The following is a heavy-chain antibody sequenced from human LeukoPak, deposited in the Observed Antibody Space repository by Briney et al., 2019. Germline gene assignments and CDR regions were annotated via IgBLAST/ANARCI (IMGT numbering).Heavy chain of an antibody. D-gene: IGHD3-16*02. CDR3: ARDLSYDYVWGSYRPMVSFDI. Sequence: ASVKVSCKASGYTFSAYYLHWVRQAPRQGLEWMGRINPNSGGTNYAQKFQGRVTMTRDTSISTAYMELSRLRSDDTAVYYCARDLSYDYVWGSYRPMVSFDIWGQGTMVTVSS. CDR2: INPNSGGT. V-gene: IGHV1-2*06. CDR1: GYTFSAYY. J-gene: IGHJ3*02.